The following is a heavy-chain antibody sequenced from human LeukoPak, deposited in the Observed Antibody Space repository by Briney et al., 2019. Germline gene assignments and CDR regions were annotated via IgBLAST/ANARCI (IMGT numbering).Heavy chain of an antibody. CDR2: ISSSSSYI. J-gene: IGHJ4*02. CDR3: ATQPIGYSYGPVSY. CDR1: GFTFSSYS. Sequence: SPGGSLRLSCAASGFTFSSYSMNWVRQAPGKGLEWVSSISSSSSYIYYADSVKGRSTISRDNAKNSLYLQMNSLRAEDTAVYYCATQPIGYSYGPVSYWGQGTLVTVSS. V-gene: IGHV3-21*01. D-gene: IGHD5-18*01.